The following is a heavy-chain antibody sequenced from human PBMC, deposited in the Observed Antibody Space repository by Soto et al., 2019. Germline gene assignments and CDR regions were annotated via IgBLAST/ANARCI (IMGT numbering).Heavy chain of an antibody. V-gene: IGHV3-66*01. Sequence: EVQLVESGGGLVQPGGSLRLSCAASGFTVSSNYMSWVRQAPGKGLEWVSVIYSGGSTYYADSVKGRFTISRDNSKNTLYHQMNSLRAEDTAVYYCAREGKYYDYIWGSYRSWYFDYWGQGTLVTVSS. CDR1: GFTVSSNY. CDR3: AREGKYYDYIWGSYRSWYFDY. D-gene: IGHD3-16*02. CDR2: IYSGGST. J-gene: IGHJ4*02.